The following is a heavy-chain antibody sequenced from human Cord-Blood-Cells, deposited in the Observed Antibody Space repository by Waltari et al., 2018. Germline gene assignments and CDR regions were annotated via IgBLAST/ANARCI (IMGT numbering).Heavy chain of an antibody. V-gene: IGHV6-1*01. Sequence: QVQLQQSGPGLVKPSQTLPLTCAISGDSVPSNSAAWNWLRSSPSRGLEWLGRTYHRSNGYNDYAVSVKSRITITPDTSKNQFSRQLNFVTPEDTAVYYCARGGELTTVTDAFDIWGQGTMVTVSS. D-gene: IGHD4-17*01. CDR2: TYHRSNGYN. CDR3: ARGGELTTVTDAFDI. J-gene: IGHJ3*02. CDR1: GDSVPSNSAA.